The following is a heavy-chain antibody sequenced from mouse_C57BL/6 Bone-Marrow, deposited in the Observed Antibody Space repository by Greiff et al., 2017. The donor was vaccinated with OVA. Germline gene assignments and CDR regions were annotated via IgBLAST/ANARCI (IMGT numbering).Heavy chain of an antibody. J-gene: IGHJ3*01. CDR1: GFSFNTYA. Sequence: EVQGVESGGGLVQPKGSLKLSCAASGFSFNTYAMNWVRQAPGKGLEWVARIRSKSNNYATYYADSGKDRFTISRDDSESMLYLQMNNVKTEDTAMYYCVRHLWAYWGQGTLVTVSA. V-gene: IGHV10-1*01. CDR2: IRSKSNNYAT. CDR3: VRHLWAY. D-gene: IGHD1-1*02.